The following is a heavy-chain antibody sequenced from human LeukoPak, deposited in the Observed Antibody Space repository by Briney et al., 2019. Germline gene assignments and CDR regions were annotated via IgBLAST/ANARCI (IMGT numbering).Heavy chain of an antibody. CDR3: ARRTRYSGSYYYFDY. Sequence: SETLSLTCTVSGGSISSHYWSWIRQPPGKGLEWIGYIYYSGSTNYNPSLKSRVTISVDTSKNQFSLKLSSVTAADTAVYYCARRTRYSGSYYYFDYWGQGTLVIVSS. CDR2: IYYSGST. D-gene: IGHD1-26*01. CDR1: GGSISSHY. J-gene: IGHJ4*02. V-gene: IGHV4-59*11.